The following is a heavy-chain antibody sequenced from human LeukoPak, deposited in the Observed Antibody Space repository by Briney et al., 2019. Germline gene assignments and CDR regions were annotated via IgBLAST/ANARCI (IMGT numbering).Heavy chain of an antibody. CDR1: GFTFSRYG. D-gene: IGHD6-13*01. CDR2: IWFDGTNE. V-gene: IGHV3-33*01. Sequence: GMSLRLSCAASGFTFSRYGMHWVRQAPGKGLEWVALIWFDGTNENYGDSVNGRFTISRDNSKNTVYLEMSSLRAEDTALYYCAGVRDSRDSDAFDTWGQGTMVTISS. CDR3: AGVRDSRDSDAFDT. J-gene: IGHJ3*02.